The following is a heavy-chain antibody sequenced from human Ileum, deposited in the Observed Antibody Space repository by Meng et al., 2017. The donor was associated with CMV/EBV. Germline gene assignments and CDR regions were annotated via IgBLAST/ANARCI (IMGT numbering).Heavy chain of an antibody. Sequence: GGSLRLSCAASGFTFSTYAIHWVRQAPGKGLEWVAVISDDGSNKYYADSLKGRFTISRDNSKNTLYLQMNSLRAEDTAVYYCARSYGSGSYPYYYYYDIDVWGQGTTVTVSS. V-gene: IGHV3-30*04. D-gene: IGHD3-10*01. CDR3: ARSYGSGSYPYYYYYDIDV. CDR2: ISDDGSNK. CDR1: GFTFSTYA. J-gene: IGHJ6*02.